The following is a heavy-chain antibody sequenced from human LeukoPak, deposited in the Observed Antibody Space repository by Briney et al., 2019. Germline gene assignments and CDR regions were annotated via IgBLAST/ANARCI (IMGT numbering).Heavy chain of an antibody. V-gene: IGHV4-31*03. CDR1: GGSISGAYY. CDR2: IYYSGTT. Sequence: SQTLSLTCSVSGGSISGAYYWSRIRQHPGKGLEYFGYIYYSGTTYYNPSLQSRVTISVDTSKNQFSLKLNSVTAADTAVYYCAREIVAGSTLWVDPWGQGTLVTVSS. J-gene: IGHJ5*02. D-gene: IGHD2/OR15-2a*01. CDR3: AREIVAGSTLWVDP.